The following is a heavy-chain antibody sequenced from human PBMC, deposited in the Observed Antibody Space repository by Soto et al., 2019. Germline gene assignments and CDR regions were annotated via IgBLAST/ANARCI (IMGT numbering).Heavy chain of an antibody. J-gene: IGHJ4*02. CDR2: ISWNSDNI. V-gene: IGHV3-9*01. CDR1: GFTFDEYA. Sequence: EVQLVESGGGLVQPGRSLRLSCAASGFTFDEYAMHWVRQAPGKGLEWVSGISWNSDNIGYADSVKGRFTISRDNAKNSLYLQMYSLRAEDTALYYFAKDRYGYGSGSQFDYWGQGTLVTVSS. CDR3: AKDRYGYGSGSQFDY. D-gene: IGHD3-10*01.